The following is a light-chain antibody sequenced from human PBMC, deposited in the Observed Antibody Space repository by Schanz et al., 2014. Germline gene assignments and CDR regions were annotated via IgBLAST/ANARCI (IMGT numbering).Light chain of an antibody. J-gene: IGKJ1*01. CDR2: DAS. CDR3: LQRYSWPRT. CDR1: QSVSSN. Sequence: EIVMTQSPDTLSVSPGERATLSCRASQSVSSNLAWYQQKPGQAPRLLIYDASSRATGIPARFSGSGSGTDFTLTISGLEPEDSAVYYCLQRYSWPRTFGQGTKVELK. V-gene: IGKV3-11*01.